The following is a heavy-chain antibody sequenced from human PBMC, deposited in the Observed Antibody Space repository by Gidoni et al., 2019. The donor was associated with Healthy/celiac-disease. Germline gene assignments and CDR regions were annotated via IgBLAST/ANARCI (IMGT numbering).Heavy chain of an antibody. CDR3: AKSGGYSGSLYY. V-gene: IGHV3-30*02. J-gene: IGHJ4*02. D-gene: IGHD1-26*01. Sequence: QVQLVESGGGVVQPGGSLSLSCAASGFTFSSYGMHWVRQAPGKGLEWVAFIRYDGSNKYYADSVKGRFTSSRDNSKKTLYLQMNSLRAEDTAVYYCAKSGGYSGSLYYWGQGTLVTVSS. CDR2: IRYDGSNK. CDR1: GFTFSSYG.